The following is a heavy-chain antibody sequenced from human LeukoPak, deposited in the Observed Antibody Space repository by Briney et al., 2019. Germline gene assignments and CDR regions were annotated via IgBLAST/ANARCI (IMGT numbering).Heavy chain of an antibody. CDR1: DFTVSSNY. CDR3: ARFYSSGSFGAFDI. Sequence: GGSLRLSCATSDFTVSSNYMSWVRQAPGKGLEWVTSIYSNGSTCYADSMKGRFTISRDNSKNTLYLQMNSLRAEDTAVYYCARFYSSGSFGAFDIWGQGTMVTVSS. D-gene: IGHD6-19*01. J-gene: IGHJ3*02. CDR2: IYSNGST. V-gene: IGHV3-53*01.